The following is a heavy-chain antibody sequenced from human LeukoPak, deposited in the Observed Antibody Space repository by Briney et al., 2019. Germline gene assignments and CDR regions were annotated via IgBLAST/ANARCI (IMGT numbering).Heavy chain of an antibody. CDR1: GYTFNRYG. Sequence: ASVKVSCKASGYTFNRYGISWVRQAPGQGLEWMGWINPNSGGTNYAQKFQGRVTMTRDTSISTAYMELSRLRSDDTAVYYCARDSRIVVPFDYWGQGTLVTVSS. CDR2: INPNSGGT. CDR3: ARDSRIVVPFDY. J-gene: IGHJ4*02. V-gene: IGHV1-2*02. D-gene: IGHD3-10*01.